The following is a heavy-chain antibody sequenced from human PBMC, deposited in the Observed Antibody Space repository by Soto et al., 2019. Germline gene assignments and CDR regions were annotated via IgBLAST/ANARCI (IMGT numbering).Heavy chain of an antibody. J-gene: IGHJ4*02. CDR2: IYPGDSDT. CDR1: GYSFISSW. Sequence: PGESLKISCQASGYSFISSWIGWVRQMPGKGLEWMGIIYPGDSDTRYSPSFQGQVTISADKSTSTAYLQWSSLKASDTATYYCARMMAASGTAFDYWGQGALVTVPS. CDR3: ARMMAASGTAFDY. V-gene: IGHV5-51*01. D-gene: IGHD6-13*01.